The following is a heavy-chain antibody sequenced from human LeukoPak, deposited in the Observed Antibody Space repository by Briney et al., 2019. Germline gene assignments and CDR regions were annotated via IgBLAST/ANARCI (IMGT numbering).Heavy chain of an antibody. J-gene: IGHJ3*02. CDR3: ARDVVVTASPDAFDI. Sequence: PSETLSLTCSVSGDSVTSDGYYWTWIRQHPGKGLEWIGYISNSGTASYNPSLESRVSISVDTSKNQFSLRLNSVTAADTAVYYCARDVVVTASPDAFDIWGQGTMVIVSS. V-gene: IGHV4-31*03. CDR1: GDSVTSDGYY. CDR2: ISNSGTA. D-gene: IGHD2-21*02.